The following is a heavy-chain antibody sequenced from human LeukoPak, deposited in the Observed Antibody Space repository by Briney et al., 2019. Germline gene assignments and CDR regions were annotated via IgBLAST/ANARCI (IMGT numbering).Heavy chain of an antibody. CDR3: AREAYGLFDY. Sequence: GGSLRLSCAASGFTFSSYAMSWVRQAPGKGLEWVSGIIGSGGTTFYADSVKGRFTISRDNSKNTLYLQMNSLRAEDTAVFYCAREAYGLFDYWGPGTLVTVSS. CDR1: GFTFSSYA. CDR2: IIGSGGTT. D-gene: IGHD4-17*01. J-gene: IGHJ4*02. V-gene: IGHV3-23*01.